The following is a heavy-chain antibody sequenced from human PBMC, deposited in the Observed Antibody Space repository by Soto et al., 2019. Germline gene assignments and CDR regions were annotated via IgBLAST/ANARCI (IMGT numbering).Heavy chain of an antibody. CDR3: ARNPSFIFDY. Sequence: QLQLQESGPGLVKPSETLSLTCTVSGGSISSSSYYWGWIRQPPGKGLEWIGSIYYSGSTYYNPSLKSRVTLSVDTSKNQFSLKLSSVTAADTAVYYCARNPSFIFDYWGQGTLVTVSS. V-gene: IGHV4-39*01. CDR1: GGSISSSSYY. J-gene: IGHJ4*02. CDR2: IYYSGST.